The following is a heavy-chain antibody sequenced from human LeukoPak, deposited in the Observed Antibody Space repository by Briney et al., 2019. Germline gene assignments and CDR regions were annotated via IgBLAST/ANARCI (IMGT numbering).Heavy chain of an antibody. CDR1: GFTFNSYG. Sequence: GRSLRLSCSASGFTFNSYGMHWVRQAPGKGLEWVAIISYDGNNEDYADSVKGRFTISRDNSKNTLYLQMNSLRAEDTAVYYCAKDHSILWFGDHYFDYWGQGTLVTVSS. CDR3: AKDHSILWFGDHYFDY. V-gene: IGHV3-30*18. J-gene: IGHJ4*02. CDR2: ISYDGNNE. D-gene: IGHD3-10*01.